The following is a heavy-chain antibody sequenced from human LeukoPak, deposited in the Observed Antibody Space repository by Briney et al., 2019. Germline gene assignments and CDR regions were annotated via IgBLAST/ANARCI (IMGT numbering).Heavy chain of an antibody. Sequence: SVKVSCKASGGVYSFYSITWVRQAPGQGLEWMGGIIPPSRTANYAQKFQGRVTITKDESTSTTYMELSSLRSGDTADYYCATYGGNTAEYFQYWGQGTLVTVSS. CDR3: ATYGGNTAEYFQY. J-gene: IGHJ1*01. CDR1: GGVYSFYS. V-gene: IGHV1-69*05. D-gene: IGHD4-23*01. CDR2: IIPPSRTA.